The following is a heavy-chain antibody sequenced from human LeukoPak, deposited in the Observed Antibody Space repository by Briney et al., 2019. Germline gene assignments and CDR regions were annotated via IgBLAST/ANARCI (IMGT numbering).Heavy chain of an antibody. CDR1: GYTFTGYY. CDR3: ARGFGSGSYYDC. CDR2: IDPSGGTT. Sequence: GASVKVSCKASGYTFTGYYMHWVRQAPGQGLEWMGIIDPSGGTTSYAQKFQGRVTMTRDTSTSTVYMELSSLRSEDTAVYYCARGFGSGSYYDCWGQGTLVTVSS. D-gene: IGHD3-3*01. J-gene: IGHJ4*02. V-gene: IGHV1-46*01.